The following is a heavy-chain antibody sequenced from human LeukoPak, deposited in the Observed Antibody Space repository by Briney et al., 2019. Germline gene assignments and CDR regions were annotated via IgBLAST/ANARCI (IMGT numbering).Heavy chain of an antibody. CDR2: IDPSDSYI. J-gene: IGHJ5*02. CDR3: ASRNWFDP. CDR1: GYSFTNYR. V-gene: IGHV5-10-1*01. Sequence: GESLKISCKGSGYSFTNYRISWVRQMPGKGLEWMGRIDPSDSYINYNPSFQGHVTISVDKSISTAYLQWSSLKASDTAMYYCASRNWFDPWGQGTLVTVSS.